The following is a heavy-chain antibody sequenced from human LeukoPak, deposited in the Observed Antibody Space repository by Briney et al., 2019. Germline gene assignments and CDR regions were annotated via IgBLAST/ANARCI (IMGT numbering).Heavy chain of an antibody. CDR1: GFTVSRYY. CDR2: IYSGGST. J-gene: IGHJ4*02. Sequence: PGGSLRLSCAASGFTVSRYYISWVRQAPAKGLEWVSVIYSGGSTYYADSVKGRFTISRDNSKDTLYLQMNSLRAEDTAVYYCARGDSVVTAAYWGQGTLVTVSS. D-gene: IGHD2-21*02. CDR3: ARGDSVVTAAY. V-gene: IGHV3-53*01.